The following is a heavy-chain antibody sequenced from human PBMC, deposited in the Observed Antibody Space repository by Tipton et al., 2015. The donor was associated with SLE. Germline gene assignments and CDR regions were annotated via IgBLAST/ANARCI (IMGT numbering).Heavy chain of an antibody. CDR2: IDHGGST. CDR3: ARSLSGFMFRRGRGFDP. J-gene: IGHJ5*02. V-gene: IGHV4-34*01. Sequence: GLVKPSETLSLTCAAYGGSFSGYYWSWIRQPPGKGLEWIGEIDHGGSTNYNPSLKSRVTISLDTSKNQFSLKLSSVTAADTGVYYCARSLSGFMFRRGRGFDPWGQGTLVTVSS. D-gene: IGHD5-12*01. CDR1: GGSFSGYY.